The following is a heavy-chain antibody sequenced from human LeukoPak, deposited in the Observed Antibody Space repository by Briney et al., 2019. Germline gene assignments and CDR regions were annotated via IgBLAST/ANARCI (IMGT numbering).Heavy chain of an antibody. V-gene: IGHV3-23*01. D-gene: IGHD3-10*01. CDR3: ARDRQMVREFDY. J-gene: IGHJ4*02. Sequence: GGSLRLSCAASRFTFSSYAMSWVRQAPGKGLEWVSAISGSGGSTYYADSVKGRFTISRDNSKNTLYLQMNSLRAEDTAVYYCARDRQMVREFDYWGQGTLVTVSS. CDR2: ISGSGGST. CDR1: RFTFSSYA.